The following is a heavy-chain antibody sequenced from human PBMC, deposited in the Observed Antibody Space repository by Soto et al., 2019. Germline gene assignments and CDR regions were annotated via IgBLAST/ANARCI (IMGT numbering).Heavy chain of an antibody. CDR1: GFTFSSYD. Sequence: HAGSMRLSCAASGFTFSSYDMHWVRKAKGKGLEWVSAIGTAGDTYYPGSVKGRFTISRENAKNSLYLQMNSLRAEDTAVYYCARSPLNCSGGSCPHGWFDPWGQGTLVTVSS. CDR2: IGTAGDT. CDR3: ARSPLNCSGGSCPHGWFDP. J-gene: IGHJ5*02. V-gene: IGHV3-13*01. D-gene: IGHD2-15*01.